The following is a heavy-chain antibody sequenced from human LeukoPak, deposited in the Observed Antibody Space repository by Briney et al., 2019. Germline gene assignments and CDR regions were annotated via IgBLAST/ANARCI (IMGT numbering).Heavy chain of an antibody. CDR1: GGSFSGYY. V-gene: IGHV4-34*01. J-gene: IGHJ5*02. D-gene: IGHD3-22*01. CDR2: INHSGST. CDR3: ARDGTYYYGSSGYIS. Sequence: KPSETLSLTCAVYGGSFSGYYWSWIRQPPGKGLEWIGEINHSGSTNYNPSLKSRVTISVDTSKNQFSLKLSSVTAADTAVYYCARDGTYYYGSSGYISWGQGTLVTVSS.